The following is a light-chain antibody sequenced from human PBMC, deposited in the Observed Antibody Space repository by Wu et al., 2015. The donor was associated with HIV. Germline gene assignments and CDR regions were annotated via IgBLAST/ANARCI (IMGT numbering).Light chain of an antibody. CDR1: QSISST. V-gene: IGKV3-15*01. CDR2: GAS. Sequence: IVLTQSPGTLSLSPGESATLSCRTSQSISSTYLAWYQQKPGQAPGLLIYGASTRATGIPDRFSGSGTGTEFTLTISSLQSEDFAVYYCQQYNDWPLTFGGGTKVVIK. J-gene: IGKJ4*01. CDR3: QQYNDWPLT.